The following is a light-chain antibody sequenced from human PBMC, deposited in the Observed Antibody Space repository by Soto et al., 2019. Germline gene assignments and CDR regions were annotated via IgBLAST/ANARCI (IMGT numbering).Light chain of an antibody. CDR1: QSVSSY. CDR2: DAS. J-gene: IGKJ4*01. CDR3: QQRSNWPLT. Sequence: EIVLTQSPAPLSLSPGERATLSCRASQSVSSYLAWYQQKPGQAPRLLIYDASNRATGIPARFSGSGSGTAFTLTISSLEPEDFAVYYCQQRSNWPLTFGGGTKVEIK. V-gene: IGKV3-11*01.